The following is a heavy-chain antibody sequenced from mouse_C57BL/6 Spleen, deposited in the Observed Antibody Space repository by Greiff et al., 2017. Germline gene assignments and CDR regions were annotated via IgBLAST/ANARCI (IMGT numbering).Heavy chain of an antibody. CDR3: ARGYGNYEDY. CDR2: ISSGSSTI. D-gene: IGHD2-1*01. CDR1: GFTFSDYG. J-gene: IGHJ4*01. Sequence: EVHLVESGGGLVKPGGSLKLSCAASGFTFSDYGMHWVRQAPEKGLEWVAYISSGSSTIYYADTVKGRFTISRDNAKNTLFLQMTSLRSEDTAMYYCARGYGNYEDYWGQGTSVTVSS. V-gene: IGHV5-17*01.